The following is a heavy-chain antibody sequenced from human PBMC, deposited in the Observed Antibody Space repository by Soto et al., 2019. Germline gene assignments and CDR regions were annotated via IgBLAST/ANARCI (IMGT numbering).Heavy chain of an antibody. Sequence: LRLSCAASGFTFSNYGMHWVRQAPGKGLEWVAFIPYDGVDKNYADSVRGRFDISRDNSKKTVYLQMNSLRVDDTAVYYCAKPRFGELFESWGQGTPVTVSS. CDR2: IPYDGVDK. D-gene: IGHD3-10*01. CDR3: AKPRFGELFES. V-gene: IGHV3-30*18. J-gene: IGHJ5*01. CDR1: GFTFSNYG.